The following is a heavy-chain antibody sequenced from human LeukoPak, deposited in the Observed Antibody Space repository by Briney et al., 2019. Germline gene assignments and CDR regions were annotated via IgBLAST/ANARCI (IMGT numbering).Heavy chain of an antibody. D-gene: IGHD3-9*01. Sequence: ASVKVSCKASGYTFTSYGISWVRQAPGQGLEWMGWISAYNGNINYAQKLQGRVTMTTDTSTSTAYMELSSLRSEDTAVYYCARLTVLRYFDWDFDYWGQGTLVTVSS. J-gene: IGHJ4*02. V-gene: IGHV1-18*01. CDR1: GYTFTSYG. CDR2: ISAYNGNI. CDR3: ARLTVLRYFDWDFDY.